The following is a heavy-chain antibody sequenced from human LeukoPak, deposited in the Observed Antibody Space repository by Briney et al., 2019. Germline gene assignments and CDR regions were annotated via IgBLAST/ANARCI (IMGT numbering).Heavy chain of an antibody. D-gene: IGHD1-26*01. CDR2: IYYSGST. CDR1: GGSISSSSYY. CDR3: ARLFYSGSPRYYFDY. Sequence: SETLSLTCTVSGGSISSSSYYWGWIRQPPGKGLEWIGNIYYSGSTYYNPSLRSRVTISVDTSKNQFSLKLSSVTAADTAVYYCARLFYSGSPRYYFDYWGQGTLVTVSS. J-gene: IGHJ4*02. V-gene: IGHV4-39*01.